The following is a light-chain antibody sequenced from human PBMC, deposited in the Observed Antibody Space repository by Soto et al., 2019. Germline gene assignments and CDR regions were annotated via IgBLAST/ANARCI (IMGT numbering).Light chain of an antibody. V-gene: IGKV3-15*01. CDR3: QQFSRPPLT. Sequence: EIVMTQSPVTLSVSLGERATLSCRASQSVSSNLAWYQHKPGQAPRLLIFGASTRATGIPARFSGSGSGTDFTLTISSLQSEDFAVYFCQQFSRPPLTFGGGTKVEI. CDR1: QSVSSN. J-gene: IGKJ4*01. CDR2: GAS.